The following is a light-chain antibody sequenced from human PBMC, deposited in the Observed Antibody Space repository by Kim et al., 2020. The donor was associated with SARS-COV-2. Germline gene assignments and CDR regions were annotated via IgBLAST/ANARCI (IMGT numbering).Light chain of an antibody. CDR3: QTWGTGIMV. V-gene: IGLV4-69*01. CDR1: SGHSTYT. CDR2: VNSDGSH. J-gene: IGLJ3*02. Sequence: ASVKLTCTLSSGHSTYTITWHQKQPQKGPRYVMKVNSDGSHSRGDGIPDRFSGSTSGTEFYLTISSLQSDDEADYYCQTWGTGIMVFGGGTKLTVL.